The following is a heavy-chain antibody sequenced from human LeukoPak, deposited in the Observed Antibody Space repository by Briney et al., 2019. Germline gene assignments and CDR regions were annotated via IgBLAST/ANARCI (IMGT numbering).Heavy chain of an antibody. CDR2: IIPLFGIA. CDR1: GGTFSSYA. V-gene: IGHV1-69*04. J-gene: IGHJ3*02. Sequence: ASVKVSCKASGGTFSSYAISWVRQAPGQGLEWMGRIIPLFGIANYAQKFQGRVTITADKSTSTAYMELSSLRSEDTAVYYCAGGVNDAFDIWGQGTMVTVSS. CDR3: AGGVNDAFDI.